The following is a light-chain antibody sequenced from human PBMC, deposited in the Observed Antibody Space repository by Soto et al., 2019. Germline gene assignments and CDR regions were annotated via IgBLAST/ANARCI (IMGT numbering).Light chain of an antibody. J-gene: IGLJ1*01. V-gene: IGLV2-18*02. CDR3: SSYTTSNTHV. CDR1: SSDVGYYNS. Sequence: QSALTQPPSVSGSPGQSVTISCTGTSSDVGYYNSVSWYQQPPGTVPKLMIFEVSNRPSGVPDRFSGSKSGNTASLTISGLQAEDEADYYCSSYTTSNTHVLGTGTKLTVL. CDR2: EVS.